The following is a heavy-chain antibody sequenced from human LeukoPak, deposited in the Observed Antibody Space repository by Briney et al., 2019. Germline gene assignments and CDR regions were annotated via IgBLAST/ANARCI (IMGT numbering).Heavy chain of an antibody. J-gene: IGHJ4*02. D-gene: IGHD4-23*01. CDR1: XXXLSSXW. CDR2: IARDGSST. V-gene: IGHV3-74*01. Sequence: GGSLRLSCAASXXXLSSXWMKWVXQXRGEGXVWGLSIARDGSSTTYADSVKGRFSISRDNDKNTLDLKMNSLRVEDTAVYYCARGPPHGNDYWGQGTLVTVSS. CDR3: ARGPPHGNDY.